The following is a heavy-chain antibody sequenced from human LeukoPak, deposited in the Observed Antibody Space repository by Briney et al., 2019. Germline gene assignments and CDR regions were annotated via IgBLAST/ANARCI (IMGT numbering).Heavy chain of an antibody. V-gene: IGHV4-59*12. CDR1: GGSITSYF. D-gene: IGHD1-26*01. CDR3: ARDLIREGATSWFDP. CDR2: IYYTGST. Sequence: SEPLSLTCTVSGGSITSYFWSWIRQPPGKGPEWIGYIYYTGSTTYNPSLKSRVTISVDTSKNQFSLKLSSVTAADTAVYYCARDLIREGATSWFDPWGQGTLVTVSS. J-gene: IGHJ5*02.